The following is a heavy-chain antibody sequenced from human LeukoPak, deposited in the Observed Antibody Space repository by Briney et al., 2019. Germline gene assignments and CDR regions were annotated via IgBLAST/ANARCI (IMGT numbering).Heavy chain of an antibody. CDR1: GFTFTSYT. CDR2: IRSSSTYI. CDR3: ARDAGTVKFDY. J-gene: IGHJ4*02. Sequence: GGSLRLSCAASGFTFTSYTINWVRQAPGKGLEWVSSIRSSSTYIYYADSVKGRFTVSRDNAKNSVYLQMNSLRADDTAVYYCARDAGTVKFDYWGQGTLVTVSS. D-gene: IGHD4-17*01. V-gene: IGHV3-21*01.